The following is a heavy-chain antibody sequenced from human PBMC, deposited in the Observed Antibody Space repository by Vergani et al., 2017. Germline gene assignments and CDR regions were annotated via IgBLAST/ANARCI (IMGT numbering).Heavy chain of an antibody. D-gene: IGHD5-12*01. CDR1: GFTFSSYS. V-gene: IGHV3-21*01. CDR2: ISSSSSYI. J-gene: IGHJ5*02. CDR3: ARGVYSGYSMGP. Sequence: EVQLVESGGGLVKPGGSLRLSCAASGFTFSSYSMNWVRQAPGKGLEWASSISSSSSYIYYADSVKGRFTLSRDNAKNSLYLKMNSLRAEDTAVYYCARGVYSGYSMGPWGQGTLVTVSS.